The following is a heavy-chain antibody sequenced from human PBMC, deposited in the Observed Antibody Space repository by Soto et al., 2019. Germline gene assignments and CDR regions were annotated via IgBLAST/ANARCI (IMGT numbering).Heavy chain of an antibody. Sequence: SETLSLTCTVSGGSISSGGYYWSWIRQHPGKGLEWIGYIYYSGSTYYNPSLKSRVTISVDTSKNQFSLKLSSVTAADTAVYYCASGYCSSTSCYGPNWFDPWGQGTLVTVSS. CDR1: GGSISSGGYY. J-gene: IGHJ5*02. V-gene: IGHV4-31*03. CDR3: ASGYCSSTSCYGPNWFDP. CDR2: IYYSGST. D-gene: IGHD2-2*01.